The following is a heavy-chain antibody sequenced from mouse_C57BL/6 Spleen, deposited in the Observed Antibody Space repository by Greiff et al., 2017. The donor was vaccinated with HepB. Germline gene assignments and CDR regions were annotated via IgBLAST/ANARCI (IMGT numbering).Heavy chain of an antibody. CDR2: IDPSDSYT. CDR3: ARSVFRGYWYFDV. Sequence: VQLQQPGAELVKPGASVKLSCKASGYTFTSYWMQWVKQRPGQGLEWIGEIDPSDSYTNYNQKFKGKATLTVDTSSSTAYMQLSSLTSEDSAVYYCARSVFRGYWYFDVWGTGTTVTVSS. J-gene: IGHJ1*03. V-gene: IGHV1-50*01. CDR1: GYTFTSYW.